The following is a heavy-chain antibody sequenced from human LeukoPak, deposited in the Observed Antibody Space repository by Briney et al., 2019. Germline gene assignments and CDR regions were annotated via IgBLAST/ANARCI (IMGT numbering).Heavy chain of an antibody. CDR2: IYYSGST. V-gene: IGHV4-59*12. J-gene: IGHJ4*02. CDR1: GGSFSGYY. CDR3: ARVAYSGYDYRGYFDY. Sequence: SETLSLTCAVYGGSFSGYYWSWIRQPPGRGLEWIGYIYYSGSTNYNPSLKSRVTISVDTSKNQFSLKLSSVTAADTAVYYCARVAYSGYDYRGYFDYWGQGTLVTVSS. D-gene: IGHD5-12*01.